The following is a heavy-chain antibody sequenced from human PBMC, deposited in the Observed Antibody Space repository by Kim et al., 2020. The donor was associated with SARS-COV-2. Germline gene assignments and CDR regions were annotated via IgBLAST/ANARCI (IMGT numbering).Heavy chain of an antibody. V-gene: IGHV1-18*04. CDR2: ISAYNGNT. D-gene: IGHD3-3*01. Sequence: ASVKVSCKASGYTFTSYGISWVRQAPGQGLEWMGWISAYNGNTNYAQKLQGRVTMTTDTSTSTAYMELRSLRSDDTAVYYCARDRAWAYYDFWSGYYVPDYYYGMDVWGQGTTVTVSS. CDR3: ARDRAWAYYDFWSGYYVPDYYYGMDV. CDR1: GYTFTSYG. J-gene: IGHJ6*02.